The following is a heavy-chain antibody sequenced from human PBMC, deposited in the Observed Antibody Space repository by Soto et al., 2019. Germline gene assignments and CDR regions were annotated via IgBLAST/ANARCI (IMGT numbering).Heavy chain of an antibody. J-gene: IGHJ3*02. Sequence: PGGSLRLSCAASGCTLSSFGMHWVRQAPGKGLEWVAVIWYDGSNKYYADSVKGRFTISRDNSKNTLYLQMNSLRAEDTAVYYCARDVELQWLVYDAFDIWGQGTMVTVSS. CDR1: GCTLSSFG. V-gene: IGHV3-33*01. D-gene: IGHD6-19*01. CDR2: IWYDGSNK. CDR3: ARDVELQWLVYDAFDI.